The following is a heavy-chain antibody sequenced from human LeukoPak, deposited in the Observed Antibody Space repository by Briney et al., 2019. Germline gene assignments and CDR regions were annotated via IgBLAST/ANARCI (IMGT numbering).Heavy chain of an antibody. Sequence: GESLKISCKGSGYNFNNYWIAWVRQMPGKGLEWMGIIYAGDSDTRYSPSFQGQVTISVDKSISTAYLQWSSLKAPDTAMYYCTRTYCSSASCYRPFDYWGQGSLVTVSS. D-gene: IGHD2-2*01. CDR3: TRTYCSSASCYRPFDY. CDR1: GYNFNNYW. J-gene: IGHJ4*02. V-gene: IGHV5-51*01. CDR2: IYAGDSDT.